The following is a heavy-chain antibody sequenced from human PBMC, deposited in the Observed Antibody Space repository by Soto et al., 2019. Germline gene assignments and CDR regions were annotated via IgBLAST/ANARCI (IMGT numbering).Heavy chain of an antibody. V-gene: IGHV4-34*01. CDR3: ATGVTVFGLLNPAFDP. D-gene: IGHD3-3*01. CDR2: INHTGCT. J-gene: IGHJ5*01. Sequence: PSETMSLTWAVYGGSLNGYYWDCVRQPPGKGLEWIEEINHTGCTQYNSSLKSRVTMSVDTAKNQFSLRVSSVSAADTAIYSCATGVTVFGLLNPAFDPWGQGTRVTVSS. CDR1: GGSLNGYY.